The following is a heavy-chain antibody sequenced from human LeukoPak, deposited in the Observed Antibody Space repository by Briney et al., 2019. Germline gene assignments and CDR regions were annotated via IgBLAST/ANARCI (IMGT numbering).Heavy chain of an antibody. CDR2: ISSSGSTI. CDR1: GFTFSDYY. D-gene: IGHD6-19*01. Sequence: SGGSLRLSCAASGFTFSDYYMSWIRQAPGKGLEWVSYISSSGSTIYYADSVKGRFTISRDNAKNSLYLQMNSLRAEDTAVYYCARVSVAGILYYYYMDVWGKGTTVTVSS. J-gene: IGHJ6*03. CDR3: ARVSVAGILYYYYMDV. V-gene: IGHV3-11*04.